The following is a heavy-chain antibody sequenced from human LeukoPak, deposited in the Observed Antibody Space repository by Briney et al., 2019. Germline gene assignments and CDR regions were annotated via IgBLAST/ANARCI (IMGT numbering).Heavy chain of an antibody. CDR3: ARDHRGGVHDY. Sequence: GGSLRLSCAASGFTFSSYAMSWVRQAPGKGLEWVSAISGSGGSTYYADSVKGRFAISRDNSKNTLYLQMNSLRAEDTAVYYCARDHRGGVHDYWGQGTLVTVSS. V-gene: IGHV3-23*01. CDR2: ISGSGGST. CDR1: GFTFSSYA. J-gene: IGHJ4*02. D-gene: IGHD3-16*01.